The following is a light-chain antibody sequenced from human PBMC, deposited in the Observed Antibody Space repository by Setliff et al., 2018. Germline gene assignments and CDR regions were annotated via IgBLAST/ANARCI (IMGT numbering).Light chain of an antibody. CDR3: CSYVGSHTLRV. V-gene: IGLV2-11*01. CDR2: DVY. Sequence: HGQSVSISCTGTSSDVGGSNYVSWYQQHPGRAPKLMIYDVYRRPSGVPDRFSGSKSGNTASLTISGLQAEDEADYYCCSYVGSHTLRVFGTGTKVTVL. CDR1: SSDVGGSNY. J-gene: IGLJ1*01.